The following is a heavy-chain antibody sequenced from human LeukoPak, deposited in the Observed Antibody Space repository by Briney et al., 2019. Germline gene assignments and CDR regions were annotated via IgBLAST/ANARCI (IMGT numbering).Heavy chain of an antibody. CDR2: ISYDGSNK. D-gene: IGHD1-26*01. Sequence: SGGSLRLSCAASGFTFSSYGMHWVRQAPGKGLEWVAVISYDGSNKYYADSVKGRFTISRDNSKNTLYLQMNSLRAEDTAVYYCAKDYRVGATNPLFAFDIWGQGTMVTVSS. J-gene: IGHJ3*02. V-gene: IGHV3-30*18. CDR3: AKDYRVGATNPLFAFDI. CDR1: GFTFSSYG.